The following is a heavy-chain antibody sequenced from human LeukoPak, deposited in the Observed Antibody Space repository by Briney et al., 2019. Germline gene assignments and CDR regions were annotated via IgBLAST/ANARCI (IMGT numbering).Heavy chain of an antibody. Sequence: GGSLRLSCAASGFTFSSYAMHWVRQAPGKGLEWVAVISYDGSNKYYADSVKGRFTISRDNSKNTLYLQMNSLRAEDTAVYYCAMGSWLQSYYWGQGTLVTVSS. J-gene: IGHJ4*02. CDR3: AMGSWLQSYY. CDR1: GFTFSSYA. CDR2: ISYDGSNK. V-gene: IGHV3-30-3*01. D-gene: IGHD5-24*01.